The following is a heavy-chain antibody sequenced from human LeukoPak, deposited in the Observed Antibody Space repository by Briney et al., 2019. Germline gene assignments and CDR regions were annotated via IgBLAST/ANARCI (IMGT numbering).Heavy chain of an antibody. CDR1: GGSISSYY. Sequence: SETLSLTCTVSGGSISSYYWSWIRQPAGKGLEWIGRIYTSGSTNYNPSLKSRVTMSVDTSKNQFSLKLSSVTAADTAVHYCASQPYSGYGGNNWFDPWGQGTLVTVSS. CDR2: IYTSGST. CDR3: ASQPYSGYGGNNWFDP. J-gene: IGHJ5*02. V-gene: IGHV4-4*07. D-gene: IGHD5-12*01.